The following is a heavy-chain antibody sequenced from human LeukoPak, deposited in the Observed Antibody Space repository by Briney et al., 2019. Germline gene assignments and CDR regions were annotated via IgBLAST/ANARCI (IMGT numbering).Heavy chain of an antibody. Sequence: ASVKVSCKSSGYTFTSYYMHWVRQAPGQGREWMGIINPSGSSTSYAQQFQGRVTMTRDTSTSTVYMELSSLSSDDTAVYYCARSLAAVTTGASYWGQGTLVTVSS. D-gene: IGHD4-17*01. CDR1: GYTFTSYY. CDR3: ARSLAAVTTGASY. CDR2: INPSGSST. J-gene: IGHJ4*02. V-gene: IGHV1-46*01.